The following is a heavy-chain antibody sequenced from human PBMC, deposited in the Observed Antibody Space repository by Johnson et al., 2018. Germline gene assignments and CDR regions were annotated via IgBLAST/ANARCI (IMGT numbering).Heavy chain of an antibody. CDR1: GFAFNDYY. V-gene: IGHV3-11*01. CDR3: ARDKNDGFDV. J-gene: IGHJ3*01. CDR2: IAKRGNVI. Sequence: QVQLVQSGGGLVKPEGSLRLACSASGFAFNDYYMGWIRLTPGKGLEWISYIAKRGNVIHYADAVKGRFTVPSDNAKNSRFLQMNNLRTDQPPLYYSARDKNDGFDVWCQGTFVTVSS.